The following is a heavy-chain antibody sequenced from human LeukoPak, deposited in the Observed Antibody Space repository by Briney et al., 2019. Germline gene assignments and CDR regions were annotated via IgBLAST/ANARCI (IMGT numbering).Heavy chain of an antibody. CDR1: GYTFTSYA. Sequence: ASVKVSCKASGYTFTSYAMNWVQQAPGQGLEWMGWINPNSGGTNYAQKFQGRVTMTRDTSISTAYMELSRLRSDDTAVYYCARIAKLRYFDWLLSDFDYWGQGTLVTVSS. CDR2: INPNSGGT. J-gene: IGHJ4*02. CDR3: ARIAKLRYFDWLLSDFDY. V-gene: IGHV1-2*02. D-gene: IGHD3-9*01.